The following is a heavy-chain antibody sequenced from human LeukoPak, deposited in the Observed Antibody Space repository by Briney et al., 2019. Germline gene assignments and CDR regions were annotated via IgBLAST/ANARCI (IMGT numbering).Heavy chain of an antibody. J-gene: IGHJ4*02. CDR1: GYTLTELS. D-gene: IGHD1-1*01. CDR2: FDPEDGET. CDR3: ATAHKLESTRKSNSYYFDY. V-gene: IGHV1-24*01. Sequence: ASVKVSCKVSGYTLTELSMPCVRQAPGKGLEWMGGFDPEDGETIYAQKFQGRVTMTEDTSTDTAYMELSSLRSEDTAVYYCATAHKLESTRKSNSYYFDYWGQGTLVTVSS.